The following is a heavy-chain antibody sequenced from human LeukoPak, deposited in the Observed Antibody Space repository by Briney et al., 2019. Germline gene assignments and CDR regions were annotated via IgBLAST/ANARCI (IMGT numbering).Heavy chain of an antibody. V-gene: IGHV3-53*01. CDR1: GFTVSSNY. D-gene: IGHD3-9*01. Sequence: GGPLRLSCAASGFTVSSNYMSWVRQAPGKGLEWVSVIYSGGNTYYADSVKGRFTISRDNSKNTLYLQMNSLRAEDTAVYYCARDRPYYDILTGYYIGEAFDIWGQGTMVTVSS. CDR2: IYSGGNT. J-gene: IGHJ3*02. CDR3: ARDRPYYDILTGYYIGEAFDI.